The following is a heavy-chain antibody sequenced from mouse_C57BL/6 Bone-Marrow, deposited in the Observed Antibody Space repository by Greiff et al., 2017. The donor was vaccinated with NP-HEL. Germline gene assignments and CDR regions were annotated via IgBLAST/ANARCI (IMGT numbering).Heavy chain of an antibody. CDR3: ARHEDGYYGGFAY. CDR2: IWSDGST. CDR1: GFSLTSYG. J-gene: IGHJ3*01. D-gene: IGHD2-3*01. Sequence: QVQLQQSGPGLVAPSQSLSITCTVSGFSLTSYGVHWVRQPPGKGLEWLVVIWSDGSTTYNSALKSRLSISKDNSKSQVFLKMNSLQTDDTAMYYCARHEDGYYGGFAYWGQGTLVTVSA. V-gene: IGHV2-6-1*01.